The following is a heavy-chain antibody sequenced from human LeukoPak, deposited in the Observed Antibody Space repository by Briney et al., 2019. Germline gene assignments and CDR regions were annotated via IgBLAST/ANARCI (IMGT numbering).Heavy chain of an antibody. CDR2: IRSKTNSYAT. V-gene: IGHV3-73*01. D-gene: IGHD3-22*01. J-gene: IGHJ5*02. CDR3: TGHPTDSSAYFNWLDP. Sequence: GGSLRLSCAASEFTFSGSAMHWVRQASGKGLEWVDRIRSKTNSYATAYAASVRGRFTIFRDDSKNTAYLQMNSLKTEDTAVYYCTGHPTDSSAYFNWLDPWGQGTLVTVSS. CDR1: EFTFSGSA.